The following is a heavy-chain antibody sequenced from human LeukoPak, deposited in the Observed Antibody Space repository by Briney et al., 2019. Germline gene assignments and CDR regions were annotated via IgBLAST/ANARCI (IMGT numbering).Heavy chain of an antibody. CDR1: GGSVSGYY. Sequence: SETPSLTCTVSGGSVSGYYWSWIRQSPGKGLEWIGYIYYRGTTLYSPSLKSRVTMSIDTSENQFSLKLSSVTAADTAVYYCTRHDAVPVIRRGFDFWGQGTLVTVSS. D-gene: IGHD2-21*02. CDR2: IYYRGTT. CDR3: TRHDAVPVIRRGFDF. J-gene: IGHJ4*02. V-gene: IGHV4-59*08.